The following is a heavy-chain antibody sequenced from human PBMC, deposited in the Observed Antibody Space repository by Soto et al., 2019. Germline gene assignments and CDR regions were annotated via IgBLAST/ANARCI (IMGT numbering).Heavy chain of an antibody. Sequence: QVQLQESGPGLVKPSQTLSLTCTVSGGSISSGGYYWSWIRQHPGKGLEWIGYIYYSGSTYYNPSLKSRVTTSVAASKNPCSLKLSSVTAADTAVYYWARSFGVAAAGPFDYWGQGTLVTVSS. J-gene: IGHJ4*02. CDR1: GGSISSGGYY. V-gene: IGHV4-31*03. CDR2: IYYSGST. D-gene: IGHD6-13*01. CDR3: ARSFGVAAAGPFDY.